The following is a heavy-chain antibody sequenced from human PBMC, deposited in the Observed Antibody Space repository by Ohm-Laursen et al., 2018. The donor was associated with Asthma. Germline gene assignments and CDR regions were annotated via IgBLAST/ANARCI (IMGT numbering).Heavy chain of an antibody. Sequence: SVKVSCKASGYTFIGYYIHWVRQAPGQGLGWMGIMDPSSNFATYAQKFQGRVTMTRDTSTSTLYMELSGLRSEDTAVYFCARDTGVGGGNSIDYWGQGTLVTVSS. CDR3: ARDTGVGGGNSIDY. D-gene: IGHD4-23*01. V-gene: IGHV1-46*03. CDR2: MDPSSNFA. J-gene: IGHJ4*02. CDR1: GYTFIGYY.